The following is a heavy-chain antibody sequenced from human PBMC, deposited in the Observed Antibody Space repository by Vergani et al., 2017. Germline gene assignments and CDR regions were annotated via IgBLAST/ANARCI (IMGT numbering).Heavy chain of an antibody. CDR1: GFTFSNSE. CDR3: VRDGGSGDVHDY. CDR2: ISSSGGTI. Sequence: EVQLVESGGGLVQPGGSLRLSCAASGFTFSNSEMNWVRQAPGTGLVWVSYISSSGGTIYYADSVKGRFTISRDNAKNSLYLQMNSLRAEDTAVYYCVRDGGSGDVHDYWGQGTLVTVSS. V-gene: IGHV3-48*03. D-gene: IGHD7-27*01. J-gene: IGHJ4*02.